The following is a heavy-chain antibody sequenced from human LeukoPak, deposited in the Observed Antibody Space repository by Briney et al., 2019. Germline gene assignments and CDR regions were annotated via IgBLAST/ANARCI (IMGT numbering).Heavy chain of an antibody. V-gene: IGHV3-33*01. CDR2: IWYNGKNK. J-gene: IGHJ4*02. D-gene: IGHD6-19*01. Sequence: GRSLRLSCAASGFTFSTYAMHWVRQAPGKGLEWVAMIWYNGKNKHYADSVKGRFTISRDNSKNTLDLQMNSLRADDRAVYYCVRDPSNSGWAFDYWGQGTLVTVSS. CDR3: VRDPSNSGWAFDY. CDR1: GFTFSTYA.